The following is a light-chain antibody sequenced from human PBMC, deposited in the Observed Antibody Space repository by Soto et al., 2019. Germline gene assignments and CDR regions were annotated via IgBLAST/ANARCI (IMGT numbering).Light chain of an antibody. Sequence: DIQMTQSPSSLSASVGDSVTIICQASHDINNYLNWYQQKPGKAPKLLIYDSSNLEIGVPSRFSGSGYGTRFTLTISSLQPEDIATYYCQQFDNLPVTFGQGTRLEIK. V-gene: IGKV1-33*01. CDR3: QQFDNLPVT. J-gene: IGKJ5*01. CDR1: HDINNY. CDR2: DSS.